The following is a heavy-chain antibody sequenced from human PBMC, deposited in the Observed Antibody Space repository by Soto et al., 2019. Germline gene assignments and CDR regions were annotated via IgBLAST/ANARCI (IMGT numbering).Heavy chain of an antibody. CDR3: ARTVDRSASDRACYYYYMDV. Sequence: VASVKVSCKASGYTFTSYGISWVRHAPGQGLEWMGWISAYNGNTNYAQKLQGRVTMTTDTSTSTAYMELRSLRSDDTAVYYCARTVDRSASDRACYYYYMDVWGKGTTVTVSS. D-gene: IGHD4-17*01. J-gene: IGHJ6*03. CDR2: ISAYNGNT. CDR1: GYTFTSYG. V-gene: IGHV1-18*01.